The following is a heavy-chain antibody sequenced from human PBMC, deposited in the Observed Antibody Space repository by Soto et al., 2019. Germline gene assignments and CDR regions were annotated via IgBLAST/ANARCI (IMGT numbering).Heavy chain of an antibody. J-gene: IGHJ4*02. V-gene: IGHV5-51*01. CDR2: IFPDDSDT. D-gene: IGHD3-16*01. CDR1: GYIIKNYW. CDR3: FRGGVTSRTFDY. Sequence: GESLKISCKASGYIIKNYWIGWVRQMPGQGLEWMGIIFPDDSDTRYSPSFQGHVTISVDKSISTAYVQWSSLKASDSAIYYCFRGGVTSRTFDYWGQGTLVTVS.